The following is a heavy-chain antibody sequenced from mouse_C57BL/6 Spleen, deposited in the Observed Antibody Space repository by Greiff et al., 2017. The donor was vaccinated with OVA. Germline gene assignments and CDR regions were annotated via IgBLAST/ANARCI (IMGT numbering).Heavy chain of an antibody. D-gene: IGHD1-1*01. CDR3: ARRYYGRSPHWYFDV. V-gene: IGHV1-75*01. CDR1: GYSFTDYY. J-gene: IGHJ1*03. CDR2: IFPGSGST. Sequence: QVQLQQSGPELVKPGASVKISCKASGYSFTDYYINWVQQRPGQGLEWIGWIFPGSGSTYSHELFTGKATLTVDQSSSTAYRLLSSLTSDDSGGYFCARRYYGRSPHWYFDVWGTGTTVTVSS.